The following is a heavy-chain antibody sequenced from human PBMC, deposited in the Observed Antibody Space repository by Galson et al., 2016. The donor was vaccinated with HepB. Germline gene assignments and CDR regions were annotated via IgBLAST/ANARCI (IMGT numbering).Heavy chain of an antibody. CDR1: GDSVSSNSAA. Sequence: CAISGDSVSSNSAAWNWIRRSPSRGLEWLGRTYYRSKWYNDYAGSVERRISINPDTAKNQFSLQLTSLTLKDTAVYYCAREWQSGFTYWYFDLWGRGTLVTVSS. D-gene: IGHD5-12*01. CDR3: AREWQSGFTYWYFDL. J-gene: IGHJ2*01. CDR2: TYYRSKWYN. V-gene: IGHV6-1*01.